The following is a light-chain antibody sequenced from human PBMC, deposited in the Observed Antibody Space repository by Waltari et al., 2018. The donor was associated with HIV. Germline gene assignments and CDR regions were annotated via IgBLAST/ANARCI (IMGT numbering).Light chain of an antibody. CDR1: QILLHIDGKTY. CDR2: EVS. J-gene: IGKJ3*01. CDR3: MQIIQLPFT. V-gene: IGKV2D-29*02. Sequence: DIVMTQTPLSLSVTPGQPSSISCTSTQILLHIDGKTYLYWYLQKPGQSTQRLIYEVSYRFSGVPDKFSGSGSGTDFTLKISRVETEDVGVYYCMQIIQLPFTFGPGTKVDI.